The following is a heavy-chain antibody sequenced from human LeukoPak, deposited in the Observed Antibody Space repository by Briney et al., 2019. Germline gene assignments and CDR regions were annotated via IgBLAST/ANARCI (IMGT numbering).Heavy chain of an antibody. CDR3: ARDARITIFGVDIMMRLGSFDY. CDR2: ISYDGSNK. CDR1: GFTFSSYA. D-gene: IGHD3-3*01. Sequence: GGSLRLSCAASGFTFSSYAMHWVRQAPGKGLEWVAVISYDGSNKYYADSVKGRFTISRDNSKNTLYLQMNSLRAEDTAVYYCARDARITIFGVDIMMRLGSFDYWGQGTLVTVSS. V-gene: IGHV3-30-3*01. J-gene: IGHJ4*02.